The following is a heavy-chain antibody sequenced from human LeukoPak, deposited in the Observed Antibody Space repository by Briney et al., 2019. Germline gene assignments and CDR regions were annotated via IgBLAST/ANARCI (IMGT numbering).Heavy chain of an antibody. CDR2: MYYSGST. V-gene: IGHV4-59*08. CDR3: ARRNPSIVGATGHWFDP. D-gene: IGHD1-26*01. Sequence: SETLSLTCTVSGGSHSSYYWSLIRQPTGKGLEWIGHMYYSGSTNYNPSLKSRVTISVDTSKNQFSLKLSSVTAADTAVYYCARRNPSIVGATGHWFDPWGQGTLVTVSS. J-gene: IGHJ5*02. CDR1: GGSHSSYY.